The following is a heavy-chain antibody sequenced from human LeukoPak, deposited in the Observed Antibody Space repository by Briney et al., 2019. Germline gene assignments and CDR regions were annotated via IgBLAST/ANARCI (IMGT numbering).Heavy chain of an antibody. J-gene: IGHJ6*03. D-gene: IGHD4-17*01. CDR3: ARSYGDYLFWYYYMDV. CDR2: IYYSGST. V-gene: IGHV4-39*07. CDR1: GGSISSSSYY. Sequence: PETLSLTCTVSGGSISSSSYYWGWIRQSPGKGLEWIGSIYYSGSTNYNPSLKSRVTISVDTSKNQFFLKLTSVTAADTAVYYCARSYGDYLFWYYYMDVWGTGTTVTVTS.